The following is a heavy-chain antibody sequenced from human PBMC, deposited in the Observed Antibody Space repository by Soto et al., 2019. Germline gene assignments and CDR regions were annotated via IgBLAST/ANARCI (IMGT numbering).Heavy chain of an antibody. CDR1: GFSLSTSGAG. CDR3: AYRLYAGWLTGSYYDY. J-gene: IGHJ4*02. Sequence: QITLKESGPTLVKPTQTLTLTCTFSGFSLSTSGAGVGWIRQPPPKALEWLAVVYWDDDKRYSPSLKSRLTITKVTSKNQVVLKMTNMDPVDTATYYCAYRLYAGWLTGSYYDYWGPGTLVTVSS. D-gene: IGHD7-27*01. CDR2: VYWDDDK. V-gene: IGHV2-5*02.